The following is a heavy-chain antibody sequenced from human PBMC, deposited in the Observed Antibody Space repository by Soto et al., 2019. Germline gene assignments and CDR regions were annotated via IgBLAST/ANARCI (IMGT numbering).Heavy chain of an antibody. J-gene: IGHJ4*02. CDR3: AANIIAARPYYFDY. CDR1: GGSFSGYY. D-gene: IGHD6-6*01. V-gene: IGHV4-34*01. CDR2: INHIGST. Sequence: QVQLQQWGAGLLKPSETLSLTCAVYGGSFSGYYWSWIRQPPGKRLEWIGEINHIGSTYYNPSLKSRVTISVDTSKNQFSLKLSSVTAADTAVYYCAANIIAARPYYFDYWGQGTLVTVSS.